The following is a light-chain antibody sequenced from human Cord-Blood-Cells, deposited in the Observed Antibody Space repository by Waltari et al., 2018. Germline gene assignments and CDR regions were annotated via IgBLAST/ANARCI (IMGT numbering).Light chain of an antibody. CDR1: QSISSY. CDR3: QQSYSTPYS. V-gene: IGKV1-39*01. CDR2: AAS. Sequence: DIQMTQSPSSLSESVGDRVTITCRASQSISSYLNWYQQKPGKAPKLLIYAASSLQSGVPSRFSGSGSETDFTLTISSLQPEDFATYYCQQSYSTPYSFGQGTKLESK. J-gene: IGKJ2*03.